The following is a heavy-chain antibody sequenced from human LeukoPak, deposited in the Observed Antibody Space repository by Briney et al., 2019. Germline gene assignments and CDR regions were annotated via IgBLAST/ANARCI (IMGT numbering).Heavy chain of an antibody. CDR3: ARGGYYGSGNDFRFDP. D-gene: IGHD3-10*01. Sequence: SETLSLTCTVSGGSINSYYWSWIRQPPGKGLECIGYIHYTGSANYNPSLKSRVTISVDTSKNQFSLKLSSVTAADTAIYYCARGGYYGSGNDFRFDPWGQGTLVTVSS. V-gene: IGHV4-59*01. CDR1: GGSINSYY. CDR2: IHYTGSA. J-gene: IGHJ5*02.